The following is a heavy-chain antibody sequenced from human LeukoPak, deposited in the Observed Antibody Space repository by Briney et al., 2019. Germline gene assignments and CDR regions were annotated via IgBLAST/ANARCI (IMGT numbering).Heavy chain of an antibody. CDR1: GYTFTGYY. V-gene: IGHV1-2*02. CDR3: ARDHSPAPGRSYGRGHFDY. J-gene: IGHJ4*02. CDR2: INPNSGDT. Sequence: ASVKVSCKASGYTFTGYYMHWVRQAPGQGLEWMGWINPNSGDTNYAQKFQGRVTMTRDTSINTAYMELSRLRSDDTAVYYCARDHSPAPGRSYGRGHFDYWGQGTLVTVSS. D-gene: IGHD5-18*01.